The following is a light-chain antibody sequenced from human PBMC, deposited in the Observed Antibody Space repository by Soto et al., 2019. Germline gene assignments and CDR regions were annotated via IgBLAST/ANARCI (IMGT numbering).Light chain of an antibody. Sequence: EVVLTQSPGSLSLSPGHRATLSCRASQSVDSTFFAWYQKKPGQAPRLLIYGASKRATGIPDRFSGSGSRTYFTLIISRLEPDDFAVYYCQQYMSSVTFGQGTKVEIK. CDR1: QSVDSTF. CDR3: QQYMSSVT. CDR2: GAS. J-gene: IGKJ1*01. V-gene: IGKV3-20*01.